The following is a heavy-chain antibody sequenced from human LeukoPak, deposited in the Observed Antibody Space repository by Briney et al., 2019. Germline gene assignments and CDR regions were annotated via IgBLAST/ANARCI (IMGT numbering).Heavy chain of an antibody. CDR2: ISGSGGST. CDR3: AKVTYYYDSSGYYDDAFDI. CDR1: GFTFSSYA. D-gene: IGHD3-22*01. Sequence: GGSLRLSCAASGFTFSSYAMSWVRQAPGKGLEWVSAISGSGGSTYYADSVKGRFTISRDNSKNTLYLQMNSLRAEDTAVYYCAKVTYYYDSSGYYDDAFDIWGQGTMVTVSS. V-gene: IGHV3-23*01. J-gene: IGHJ3*02.